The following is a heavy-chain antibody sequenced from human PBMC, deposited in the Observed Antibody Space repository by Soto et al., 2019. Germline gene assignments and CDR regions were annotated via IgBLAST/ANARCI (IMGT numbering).Heavy chain of an antibody. CDR1: GFTFSDHH. J-gene: IGHJ4*02. CDR3: TREAEYTGDDRSFDF. D-gene: IGHD5-12*01. CDR2: IRNKVNSYTT. V-gene: IGHV3-72*01. Sequence: EVQLVESGGGLVQPGGSLRLSCAASGFTFSDHHMDWVRQAPGKGLERGGRIRNKVNSYTTEDAATVKGTFTISRDDSKNSVYLQMNSLKSEDTAVYYCTREAEYTGDDRSFDFWGQGTLVTVSS.